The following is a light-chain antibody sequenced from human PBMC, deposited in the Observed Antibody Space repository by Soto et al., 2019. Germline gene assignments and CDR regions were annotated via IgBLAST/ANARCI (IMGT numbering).Light chain of an antibody. J-gene: IGKJ4*01. Sequence: EIVMTQSPATLSVSPGERATLSCRASQSVSSNLAWYQQKPGQAPRLLIYGASTWATGIPARFSGSGSGTEFTLTISSLQSEDFAVYYCQQYNNWPSTFGGGTKVEIK. CDR2: GAS. CDR3: QQYNNWPST. V-gene: IGKV3-15*01. CDR1: QSVSSN.